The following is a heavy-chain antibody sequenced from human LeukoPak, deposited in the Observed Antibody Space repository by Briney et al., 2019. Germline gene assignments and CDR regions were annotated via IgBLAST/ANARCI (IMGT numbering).Heavy chain of an antibody. V-gene: IGHV4-39*01. CDR1: GGSISSSSYH. D-gene: IGHD4-17*01. Sequence: PSETLSLTCTVSGGSISSSSYHWGWIRQPPGKGLEWIGSIYYSGSAYYNPSLKSRVTISVDTSKNQFSLKLSSVTAADTAVYYCARTTTVTTFAKFDYWGQGTLVTVSS. J-gene: IGHJ4*02. CDR3: ARTTTVTTFAKFDY. CDR2: IYYSGSA.